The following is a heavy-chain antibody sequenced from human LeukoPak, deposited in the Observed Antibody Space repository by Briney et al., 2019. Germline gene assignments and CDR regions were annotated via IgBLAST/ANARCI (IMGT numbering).Heavy chain of an antibody. CDR3: ARGARVITMVRPLDWFDP. CDR2: IYYSGST. V-gene: IGHV4-31*03. D-gene: IGHD3-10*01. Sequence: SETLSLTCTVSGGSISSGGYYWSWIPQHPGKGLEWIGYIYYSGSTYYNPSLKSRVTISVDTSKNQFSLKLSSVTAADTAVYYCARGARVITMVRPLDWFDPWGQGTLVTVSS. J-gene: IGHJ5*02. CDR1: GGSISSGGYY.